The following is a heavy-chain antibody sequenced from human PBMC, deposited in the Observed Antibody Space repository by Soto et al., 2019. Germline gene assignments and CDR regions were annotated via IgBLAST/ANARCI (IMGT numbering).Heavy chain of an antibody. V-gene: IGHV1-69*13. Sequence: RASVKVSCKASGGTFSSYAISWVRQAPGQGLEWMGGIIPIFGTANYAQKFQGRVTITADESTSTAYMELSSLRSEDTAVYYCARDRRDGYAFDYWGQGTLVTVSS. CDR1: GGTFSSYA. CDR3: ARDRRDGYAFDY. J-gene: IGHJ4*02. D-gene: IGHD5-18*01. CDR2: IIPIFGTA.